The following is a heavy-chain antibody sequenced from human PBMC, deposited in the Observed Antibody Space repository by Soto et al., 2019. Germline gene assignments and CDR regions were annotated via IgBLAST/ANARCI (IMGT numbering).Heavy chain of an antibody. V-gene: IGHV1-18*01. D-gene: IGHD5-18*01. CDR1: GYTFTSYG. CDR2: ITAYNGNT. J-gene: IGHJ4*02. Sequence: QVQLVQSGAEVKKPGASVKVSCKASGYTFTSYGISWVRQAPGQGLEWMGWITAYNGNTNYAQKLQVRVTITTDTSTSTAYMALRSLRSDHTAVYYCAKRRGYSNCELDYWGQGTLVTVSS. CDR3: AKRRGYSNCELDY.